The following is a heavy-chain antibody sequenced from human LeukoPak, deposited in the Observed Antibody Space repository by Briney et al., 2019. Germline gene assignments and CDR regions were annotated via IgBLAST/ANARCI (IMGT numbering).Heavy chain of an antibody. V-gene: IGHV3-9*01. CDR3: ARDIYDTSGLYYFDF. J-gene: IGHJ4*02. CDR2: ISWNSGSI. Sequence: GGSLRLSCAASGFTFDDYAMHWVRQAPGKGLEWVSGISWNSGSIGYADSVKGRFTISRDNSKNTLYLQTNSLRAEDTAFYYCARDIYDTSGLYYFDFWGQGTLVTVSS. D-gene: IGHD3-22*01. CDR1: GFTFDDYA.